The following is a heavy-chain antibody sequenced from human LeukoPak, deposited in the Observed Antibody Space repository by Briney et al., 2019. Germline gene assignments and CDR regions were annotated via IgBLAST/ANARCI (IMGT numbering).Heavy chain of an antibody. D-gene: IGHD3-10*01. CDR1: GFTFSSYW. V-gene: IGHV3-23*01. CDR3: AKGSPLDLGAGEPYYYGMDV. Sequence: GGSLRLSCAASGFTFSSYWMSWVRQAPGKGLEWVSGISSSGGSTYSADSVKGRLTISRDNSKHTLFLQMSSLRAEDTAVYYCAKGSPLDLGAGEPYYYGMDVWGQGTTVIVSS. CDR2: ISSSGGST. J-gene: IGHJ6*02.